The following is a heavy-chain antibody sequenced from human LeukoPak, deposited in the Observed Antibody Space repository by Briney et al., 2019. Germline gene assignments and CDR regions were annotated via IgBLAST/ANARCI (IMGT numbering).Heavy chain of an antibody. V-gene: IGHV3-30-3*01. CDR2: ISSDGSNT. D-gene: IGHD5-24*01. J-gene: IGHJ4*02. CDR1: GFTFSISA. CDR3: ATRGAGYNWAPFDF. Sequence: GGSLRLSCAASGFTFSISALHWVRQPPGKGLDWVAVISSDGSNTNYAGSVKGRFTISRDNSMNTLYLQMNSLRSEDTAVYYCATRGAGYNWAPFDFWGQGTLVTVSS.